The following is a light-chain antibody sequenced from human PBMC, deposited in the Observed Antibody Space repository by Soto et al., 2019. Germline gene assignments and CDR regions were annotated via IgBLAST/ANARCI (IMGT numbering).Light chain of an antibody. CDR1: QTPSSNN. Sequence: ENVVTQSPGTLSLSPGERATLSCRASQTPSSNNLAWDQQRPGQARRLVICHGYGSATGIPDTCSGSGSGTDFSLTISVLEPEAFALYSCHHYSGSPPNMFGKGT. CDR3: HHYSGSPPNM. J-gene: IGKJ2*01. V-gene: IGKV3-20*01. CDR2: HGY.